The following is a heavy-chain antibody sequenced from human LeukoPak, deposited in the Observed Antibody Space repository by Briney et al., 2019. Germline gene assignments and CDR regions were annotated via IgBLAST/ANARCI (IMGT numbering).Heavy chain of an antibody. D-gene: IGHD6-19*01. CDR1: GYTFTGYY. CDR3: ARGGYNTGWEFDY. V-gene: IGHV1-2*02. Sequence: ASVKVSCKASGYTFTGYYMHWVRQAPGQGLEWMGWINPNSGGTSYAQKFQGRVTMTRDTSISTTYLELSWLRSDDTAVYYCARGGYNTGWEFDYWGQGTLVTVSS. CDR2: INPNSGGT. J-gene: IGHJ4*02.